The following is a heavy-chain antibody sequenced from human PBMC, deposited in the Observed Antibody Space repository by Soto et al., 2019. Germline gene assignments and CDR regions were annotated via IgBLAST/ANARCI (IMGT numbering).Heavy chain of an antibody. Sequence: PGGSLRLSCAASGFTFSSYAMHWVRQAPGKGLEWVAVISYDGSNKYYADSVKGRFTISRDNSKNTLYLQMNSLRAEDTAVYYCARDYYDSGGSLLPVDYWGQGALVTVSS. CDR1: GFTFSSYA. J-gene: IGHJ4*02. CDR3: ARDYYDSGGSLLPVDY. D-gene: IGHD3-22*01. V-gene: IGHV3-30-3*01. CDR2: ISYDGSNK.